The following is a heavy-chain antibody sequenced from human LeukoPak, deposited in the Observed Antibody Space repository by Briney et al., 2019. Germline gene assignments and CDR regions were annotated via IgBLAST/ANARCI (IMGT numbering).Heavy chain of an antibody. D-gene: IGHD3-3*01. CDR3: ARHQITISYYYYYMDV. Sequence: GGSLRLSCAASGFTFSSYSMNWVRQAPGKGLEWVSYISSSSSTIYYADSVKGRFTISRDNAKNSLYLQMNSLRAEDTAVYYCARHQITISYYYYYMDVRGKGTTVTVSS. V-gene: IGHV3-48*01. CDR2: ISSSSSTI. CDR1: GFTFSSYS. J-gene: IGHJ6*03.